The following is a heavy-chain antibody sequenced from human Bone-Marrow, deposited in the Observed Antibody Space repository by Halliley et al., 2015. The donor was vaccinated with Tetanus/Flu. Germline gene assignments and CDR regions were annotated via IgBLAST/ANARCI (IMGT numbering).Heavy chain of an antibody. J-gene: IGHJ6*02. CDR2: ISGSSTYI. Sequence: VSSISGSSTYIYYADSVKGRFSISRDTAKNSVYLQMNSLRAEDTAVYYCAPLGSGSGYYYGMDVWGQGTTVTVSS. CDR3: APLGSGSGYYYGMDV. V-gene: IGHV3-21*06. D-gene: IGHD1-26*01.